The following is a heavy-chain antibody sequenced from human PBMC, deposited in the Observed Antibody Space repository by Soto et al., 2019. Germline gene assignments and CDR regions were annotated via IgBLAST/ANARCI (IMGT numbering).Heavy chain of an antibody. Sequence: GGSLRLSCVASGFTFSSYPMNWVRQAPGKGLEWISNIRSTSSSTDYADSVKGRFTISRDNAKNSLYLQMSSLRDEDTAVYYCARVGQQLVLGYFDYWGQGTLVTVSS. CDR3: ARVGQQLVLGYFDY. CDR1: GFTFSSYP. D-gene: IGHD6-13*01. CDR2: IRSTSSST. V-gene: IGHV3-48*02. J-gene: IGHJ4*02.